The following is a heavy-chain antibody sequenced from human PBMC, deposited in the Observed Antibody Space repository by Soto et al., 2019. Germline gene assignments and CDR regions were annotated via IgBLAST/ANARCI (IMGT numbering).Heavy chain of an antibody. CDR1: GYTFTSYG. CDR2: ISAYNGNT. CDR3: VRVGKEGYDFWSGYYPYLFDY. Sequence: QVQLVQSGAEVKKPGASVKVSCKASGYTFTSYGISWVRQAPGQGLEWMGWISAYNGNTNYAQKLQGRVTMTTDTSTSTAYMELRSLRSDDTAVYYCVRVGKEGYDFWSGYYPYLFDYWGQGTLVTVSS. V-gene: IGHV1-18*04. J-gene: IGHJ4*02. D-gene: IGHD3-3*01.